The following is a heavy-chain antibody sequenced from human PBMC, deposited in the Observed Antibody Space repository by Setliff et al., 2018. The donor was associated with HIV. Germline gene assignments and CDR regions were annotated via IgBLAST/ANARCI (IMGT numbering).Heavy chain of an antibody. D-gene: IGHD3-10*01. J-gene: IGHJ4*02. V-gene: IGHV4-39*07. Sequence: PSETLSLTCTVSGGSISSSSYYWGWIRQPPGKGLEWLAIIYYSGSTYYNPSLKSRVTISVDTSKNQFSLKLSSVTAADTAVYYCARVLYRGSGSYYFDYWGQGTLVTAPQ. CDR3: ARVLYRGSGSYYFDY. CDR1: GGSISSSSYY. CDR2: IYYSGST.